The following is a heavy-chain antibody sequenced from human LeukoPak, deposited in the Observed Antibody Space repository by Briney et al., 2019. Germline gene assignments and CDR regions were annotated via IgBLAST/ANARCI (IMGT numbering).Heavy chain of an antibody. V-gene: IGHV1-8*01. Sequence: GASVKVSCRTSVYTFTSYDLNWVRQATGQGLEWMGWVYPNSGNTGYAQKFQGRVTMTMDPSISTAYMELSSLRSEDTAVYYCARRSDDYDSSAYYHWGQGTLVTVSS. CDR2: VYPNSGNT. CDR1: VYTFTSYD. J-gene: IGHJ4*02. D-gene: IGHD3-22*01. CDR3: ARRSDDYDSSAYYH.